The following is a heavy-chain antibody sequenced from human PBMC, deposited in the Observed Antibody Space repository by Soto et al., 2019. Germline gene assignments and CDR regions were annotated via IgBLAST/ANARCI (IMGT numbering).Heavy chain of an antibody. CDR2: IKQDGSEK. Sequence: GGSLRLSCAASGFTFSSYWISWVRQAPGKGLEWVANIKQDGSEKYYVDSVKGRFTISRDNAKNSLYLQMNSLRAEDTAVYYCARGADFWSGYYFALDYWGQGTLVTVSS. J-gene: IGHJ4*02. D-gene: IGHD3-3*01. CDR1: GFTFSSYW. V-gene: IGHV3-7*04. CDR3: ARGADFWSGYYFALDY.